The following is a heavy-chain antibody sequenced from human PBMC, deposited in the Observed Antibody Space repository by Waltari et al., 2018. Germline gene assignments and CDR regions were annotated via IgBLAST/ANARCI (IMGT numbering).Heavy chain of an antibody. J-gene: IGHJ4*02. CDR3: ARDYGDNPIDY. Sequence: EVQLVESGGDLVQPGGSLRLSCAACGFIFSRYAMSWVHQAPGKGLEWVSGITGSDGRTYYADSVKGRFTISRDNSKNTLYLQMNGLRAEDTAVYYCARDYGDNPIDYWGQGILVTVSS. CDR1: GFIFSRYA. D-gene: IGHD4-17*01. V-gene: IGHV3-23*04. CDR2: ITGSDGRT.